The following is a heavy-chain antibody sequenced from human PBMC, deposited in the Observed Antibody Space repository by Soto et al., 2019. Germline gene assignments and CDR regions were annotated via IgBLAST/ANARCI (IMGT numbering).Heavy chain of an antibody. Sequence: QVHLVQSGAEVKKPGSSVKVSCQASGSTFSSYTVSWVRQAPGQGLEWMGRIIPVLGVTNYAPKFKGRVTITADKPKTTAYMELSSLRSGDTAVYYCARRRYCGADCYSKYYYGMDVWGQGTTVTVSS. D-gene: IGHD2-21*02. CDR3: ARRRYCGADCYSKYYYGMDV. CDR2: IIPVLGVT. J-gene: IGHJ6*02. V-gene: IGHV1-69*02. CDR1: GSTFSSYT.